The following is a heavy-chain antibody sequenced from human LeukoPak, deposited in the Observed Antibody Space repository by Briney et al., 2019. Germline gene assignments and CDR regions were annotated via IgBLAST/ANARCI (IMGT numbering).Heavy chain of an antibody. CDR2: IIPILGIA. J-gene: IGHJ1*01. D-gene: IGHD3-22*01. CDR1: GGTFSSYA. Sequence: SVKVSCKASGGTFSSYATSWVRQAPGQGLEWMGRIIPILGIANYAQKFQGRVTITADKSTSTAYMELSSLRSEDTAVYYCARVETYYYDSSGYSLEYFQHWGQGTLVTVSS. V-gene: IGHV1-69*04. CDR3: ARVETYYYDSSGYSLEYFQH.